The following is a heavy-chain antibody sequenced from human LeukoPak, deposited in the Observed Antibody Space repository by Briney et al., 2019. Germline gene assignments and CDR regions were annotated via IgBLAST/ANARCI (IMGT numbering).Heavy chain of an antibody. CDR1: GYTFTGYY. Sequence: GASVKVSCKASGYTFTGYYMHWFRQAPGQGLEWMGGINPDNGGTIYAENFQGRVTMARDTSISRAYMELSSLTSDDTAVYYCARAQGGAAAGYYYYGLDVWGQGTTVTVSS. V-gene: IGHV1-2*02. CDR3: ARAQGGAAAGYYYYGLDV. J-gene: IGHJ6*02. D-gene: IGHD6-13*01. CDR2: INPDNGGT.